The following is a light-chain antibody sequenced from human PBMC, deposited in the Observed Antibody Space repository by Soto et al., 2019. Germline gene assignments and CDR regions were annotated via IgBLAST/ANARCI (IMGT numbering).Light chain of an antibody. CDR2: GAS. V-gene: IGKV3D-15*01. CDR1: QSVDSY. J-gene: IGKJ1*01. CDR3: QQYHNLWT. Sequence: PGKRAPLSCRASQSVDSYLVWYQQKPGQAPRLLIFGASNRATGIPARFSGSGSGTEFTLTISRLQSEDFALYYCQQYHNLWTFGQGTKVDIK.